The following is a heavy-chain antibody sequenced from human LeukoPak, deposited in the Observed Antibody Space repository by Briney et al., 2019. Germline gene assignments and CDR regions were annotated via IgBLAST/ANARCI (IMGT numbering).Heavy chain of an antibody. V-gene: IGHV3-48*01. CDR1: GFTFSSYS. Sequence: GGSLRLSCAASGFTFSSYSMNWVRQAPGRGLEWVSSISSSSSTIYYADSVKGRFTISRDNAKNSLYLQMNSLRAEDTAVYYCARDWGDYGDYFDYWGQGTLVTVSS. D-gene: IGHD4-17*01. J-gene: IGHJ4*02. CDR2: ISSSSSTI. CDR3: ARDWGDYGDYFDY.